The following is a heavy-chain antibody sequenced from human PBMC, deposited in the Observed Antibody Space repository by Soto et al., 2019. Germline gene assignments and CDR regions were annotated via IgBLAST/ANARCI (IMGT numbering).Heavy chain of an antibody. Sequence: QVQMVESGGGVVQPGRSLRLSCAASGFTFSSYAMHWVRQAPGKGLEWVAVISYDGSNKYYADSVKGRFTISRDNSKNTLYLQMNSLRAEYTAVYYCATSEGFSGYDWSAYYGMDVWGQGTTVTVSS. CDR1: GFTFSSYA. CDR3: ATSEGFSGYDWSAYYGMDV. CDR2: ISYDGSNK. J-gene: IGHJ6*02. D-gene: IGHD5-12*01. V-gene: IGHV3-30-3*01.